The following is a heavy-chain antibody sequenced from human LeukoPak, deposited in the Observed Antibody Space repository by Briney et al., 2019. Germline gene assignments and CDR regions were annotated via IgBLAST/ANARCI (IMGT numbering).Heavy chain of an antibody. Sequence: GSVKLSCKTSGYPFRNYYIHWVRQAPGQGLEWMRVIGPVLGATTYAQKFQGRLTLTRDLSTATVYMYLSGLRSEDTAVFYCAREGDWHRTSGPYRRQFQQKMDVWGKGTMVTVSS. D-gene: IGHD2-21*01. CDR1: GYPFRNYY. J-gene: IGHJ6*04. CDR3: AREGDWHRTSGPYRRQFQQKMDV. V-gene: IGHV1-46*01. CDR2: IGPVLGAT.